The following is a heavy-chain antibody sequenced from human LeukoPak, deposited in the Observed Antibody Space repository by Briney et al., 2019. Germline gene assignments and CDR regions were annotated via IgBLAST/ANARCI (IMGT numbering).Heavy chain of an antibody. V-gene: IGHV3-30-3*01. J-gene: IGHJ4*02. CDR1: GFTFSSYA. CDR3: ARGGYCTNGVCTIDY. CDR2: ISYDGSNK. D-gene: IGHD2-8*01. Sequence: PGGSLRLSCAASGFTFSSYAMHWVRQAPGKGLEWVAVISYDGSNKYYADSVKGRFTISRDNAKNSLYLQMNSLRAEDTAVYYCARGGYCTNGVCTIDYWGQGTLVTVSS.